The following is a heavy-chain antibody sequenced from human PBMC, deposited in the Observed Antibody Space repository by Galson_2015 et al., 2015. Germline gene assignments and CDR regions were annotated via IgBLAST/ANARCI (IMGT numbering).Heavy chain of an antibody. V-gene: IGHV3-23*01. D-gene: IGHD2-21*01. J-gene: IGHJ4*02. CDR2: ISSTGSNK. Sequence: SLRLSCAASGFTFSSYAMRWVRQAPGKGLEWVSIISSTGSNKYYADSVKGRFTISRDNSKNTLYLQMNSLRAEDTAVYYCAKRRTSPRSAYSFDYWGQGTLVTVSS. CDR1: GFTFSSYA. CDR3: AKRRTSPRSAYSFDY.